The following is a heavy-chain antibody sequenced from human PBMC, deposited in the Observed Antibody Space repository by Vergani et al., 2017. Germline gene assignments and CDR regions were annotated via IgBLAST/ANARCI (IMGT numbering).Heavy chain of an antibody. CDR2: IWFDGGKK. CDR3: ARGNYYGSGTYVDP. J-gene: IGHJ5*02. D-gene: IGHD3-10*01. Sequence: QVHLVESGGGVVQPGRSLRLSCATSGFTFSSYGMHWFRQAPGKGLEWVAIIWFDGGKKFYAESVKGRFTISRDSSKSTLYLQMNSLRAEDTAVYYCARGNYYGSGTYVDPWGQGTLVTVSS. CDR1: GFTFSSYG. V-gene: IGHV3-33*01.